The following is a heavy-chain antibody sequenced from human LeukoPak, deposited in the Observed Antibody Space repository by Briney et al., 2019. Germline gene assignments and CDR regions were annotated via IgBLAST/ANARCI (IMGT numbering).Heavy chain of an antibody. Sequence: GGSLRLSCAASGFTFSNAWMSWVRQAPGKGLEWVGRIKSKIDGGTTEYDAHVKGRFTISRDDSKNTLYLQMNSLKTEDTAVYYCTTGSWDLFDYWGQGTLVTVSS. J-gene: IGHJ4*02. CDR3: TTGSWDLFDY. CDR2: IKSKIDGGTT. D-gene: IGHD6-13*01. CDR1: GFTFSNAW. V-gene: IGHV3-15*01.